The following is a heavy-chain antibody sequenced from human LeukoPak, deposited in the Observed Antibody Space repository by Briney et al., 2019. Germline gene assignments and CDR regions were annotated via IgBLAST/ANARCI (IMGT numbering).Heavy chain of an antibody. Sequence: GGSLRLSCAASGLTFDDYAMHWVRQAPGKGLEWVSGISWNSGSIGYADSVKGRFTISRDNAKNSLYLQMNSLRAEDTALYYCAKDGRYYGSGSYLDAFDIWGQGTMVTVSS. V-gene: IGHV3-9*01. D-gene: IGHD3-10*01. CDR3: AKDGRYYGSGSYLDAFDI. CDR1: GLTFDDYA. CDR2: ISWNSGSI. J-gene: IGHJ3*02.